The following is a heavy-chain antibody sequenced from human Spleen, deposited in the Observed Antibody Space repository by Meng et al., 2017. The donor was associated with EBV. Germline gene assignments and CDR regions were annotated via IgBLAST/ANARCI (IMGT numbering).Heavy chain of an antibody. CDR2: VIPLFGAP. CDR1: GGTLSSHA. V-gene: IGHV1-69*06. J-gene: IGHJ4*02. CDR3: ARGLGAYNDRSGLAF. Sequence: QVQRVQSGPEVKTPGSPVRFSFKAAGGTLSSHAVNWVRQAPGQGIEWMGGVIPLFGAPNYAQKFQGRVTITADKSTNTAYLDLSSLGFDDTAVYYCARGLGAYNDRSGLAFWGQGTLVTVSS. D-gene: IGHD3-22*01.